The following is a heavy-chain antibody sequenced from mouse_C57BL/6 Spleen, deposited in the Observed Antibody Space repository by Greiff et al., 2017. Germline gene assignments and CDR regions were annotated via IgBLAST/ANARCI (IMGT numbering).Heavy chain of an antibody. CDR3: ARRSIAIYYKIGGAY. V-gene: IGHV5-17*01. CDR2: ISSGSSTI. J-gene: IGHJ3*01. Sequence: EVQLVESGGGLVKPGGSLKLSCAASGFTFSDYGMHWVRQAPEKGLEWVAYISSGSSTIYYADTVKGRFTISRDNANYTLFLQMPRLRSDDTAMYYCARRSIAIYYKIGGAYWGQGTLVTVSA. CDR1: GFTFSDYG. D-gene: IGHD2-1*01.